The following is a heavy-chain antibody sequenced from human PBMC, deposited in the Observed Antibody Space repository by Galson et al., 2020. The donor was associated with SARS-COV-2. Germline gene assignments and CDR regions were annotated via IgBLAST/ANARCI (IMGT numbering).Heavy chain of an antibody. D-gene: IGHD6-19*01. V-gene: IGHV4-59*08. J-gene: IGHJ4*02. CDR3: ARQEIAVAVGPIDY. CDR1: GGSISSYY. Sequence: ASETLSLTCTVSGGSISSYYWSWIRQPPGKGLEWIGYIYYSGSTNYNPSLKSRVTISVDTSKNQFSLKLSSVTAADTAVYYCARQEIAVAVGPIDYWGQGTLVTVSS. CDR2: IYYSGST.